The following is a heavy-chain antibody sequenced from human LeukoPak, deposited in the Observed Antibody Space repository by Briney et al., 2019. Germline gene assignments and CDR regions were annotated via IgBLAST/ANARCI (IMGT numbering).Heavy chain of an antibody. J-gene: IGHJ4*02. D-gene: IGHD2/OR15-2a*01. Sequence: SETLSLTCAVYGGSFSGYYWSWIRQPPGKGLEWIGEIDHSGSTNYNPSLKSRVTISVDTSKNQFSLKLGSVAAADTAVYYCARGPSKDYWGQGTLVTVSS. CDR3: ARGPSKDY. CDR1: GGSFSGYY. CDR2: IDHSGST. V-gene: IGHV4-34*01.